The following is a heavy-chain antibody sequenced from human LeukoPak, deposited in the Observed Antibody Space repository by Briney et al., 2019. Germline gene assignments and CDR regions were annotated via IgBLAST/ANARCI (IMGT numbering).Heavy chain of an antibody. CDR2: ISSSSSTI. V-gene: IGHV3-48*01. D-gene: IGHD6-13*01. Sequence: PSETLSLTCTVSGGSISGSTYYWGWIRQPPGKGLEWVSYISSSSSTIYYADSVKGRFTISRDNAKNSVYLQMNSLRAEDTAVYYCARDHDSSSCPYFDYWGQGTLVTVSS. CDR3: ARDHDSSSCPYFDY. CDR1: GGSISGSTYY. J-gene: IGHJ4*02.